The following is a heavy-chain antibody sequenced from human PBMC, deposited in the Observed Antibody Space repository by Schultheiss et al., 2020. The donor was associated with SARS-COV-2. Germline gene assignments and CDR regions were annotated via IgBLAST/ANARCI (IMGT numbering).Heavy chain of an antibody. CDR2: IYHSGST. J-gene: IGHJ4*02. CDR1: GYSISSYYY. D-gene: IGHD6-13*01. V-gene: IGHV4-38-2*02. CDR3: ARERYSSSWTFDY. Sequence: SETLSLTCAVSGYSISSYYYWGWIRQPPGKGLEWIGSIYHSGSTYYNPSLKSRVTISVDTSKNQFSLKLSSVTAADTAVYYCARERYSSSWTFDYWGQGTLVTVSS.